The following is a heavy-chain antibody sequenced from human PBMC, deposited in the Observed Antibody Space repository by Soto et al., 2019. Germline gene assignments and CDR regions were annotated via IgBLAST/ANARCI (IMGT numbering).Heavy chain of an antibody. D-gene: IGHD2-2*01. CDR3: VKDTLGGMTPVFMPGPD. Sequence: VQLVESGGGVVQPGRSLRLSCAASGLTFSTYGFHWVRQAPGKGLEWVAVISNDVRNIHYAESMEGRFTISRDNSKNTLYLQMNSLRPNDTAVYYCVKDTLGGMTPVFMPGPDWGQGTLVTVSS. CDR2: ISNDVRNI. CDR1: GLTFSTYG. V-gene: IGHV3-30*18. J-gene: IGHJ4*02.